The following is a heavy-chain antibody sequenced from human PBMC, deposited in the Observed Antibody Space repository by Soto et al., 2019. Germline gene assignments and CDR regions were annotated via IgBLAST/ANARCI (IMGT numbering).Heavy chain of an antibody. CDR1: GFIFSDYW. V-gene: IGHV3-7*03. J-gene: IGHJ4*02. CDR2: ISPEGSEK. CDR3: ARARIDY. Sequence: EVQLVESGGGLVQPGGSLRLSCAVSGFIFSDYWMTCVRQAPGKGLEWVATISPEGSEKYYVDSLKGRFAISKDNAKNSLYLQMISLRADDTALYYCARARIDYWGRGTLITVSS.